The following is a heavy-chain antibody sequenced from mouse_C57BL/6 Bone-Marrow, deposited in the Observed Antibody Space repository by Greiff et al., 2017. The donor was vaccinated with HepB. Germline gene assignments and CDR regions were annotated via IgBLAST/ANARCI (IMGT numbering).Heavy chain of an antibody. D-gene: IGHD2-3*01. J-gene: IGHJ4*01. Sequence: VKLSCKASGYTFTSYWIHWVKQRPGHGLEWIGNINPRNGGTDSSEKFKSKTTLTVDKSSSTSYMQLSSLSSEESAAYYCARGWLPYAMDYWGQGTSVTVSA. CDR2: INPRNGGT. V-gene: IGHV1-53*01. CDR3: ARGWLPYAMDY. CDR1: GYTFTSYW.